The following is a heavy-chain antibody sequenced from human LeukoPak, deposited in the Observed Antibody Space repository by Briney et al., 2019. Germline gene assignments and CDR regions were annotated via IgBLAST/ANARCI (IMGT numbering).Heavy chain of an antibody. CDR2: IYYSGST. J-gene: IGHJ4*02. CDR1: GDSISRRSYY. V-gene: IGHV4-39*01. D-gene: IGHD2-2*01. Sequence: SETLSLTCSVSGDSISRRSYYWGWLRHPPGKGLEWIGTIYYSGSTYYNPSLKSRVTMSVDTSKNQFSLKLSSVTATDTAVYYCARHSNSGCTSTRCHIDYWGQGTLVTVSS. CDR3: ARHSNSGCTSTRCHIDY.